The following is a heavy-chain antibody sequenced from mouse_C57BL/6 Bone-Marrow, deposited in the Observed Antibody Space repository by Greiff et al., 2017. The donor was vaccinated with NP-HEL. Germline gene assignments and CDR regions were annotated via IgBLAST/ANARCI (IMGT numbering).Heavy chain of an antibody. Sequence: EVQLVESGGGLVQPGGSLKLSCAASGFTFSDYGMAWVRQAPRKGPEWVAFLSNLAYSIYYADTVTGRFTISRENAKNTLSLERSSLRAEDTAMYYWSRMRSRGYFDVWGTGTTVTVSS. CDR1: GFTFSDYG. J-gene: IGHJ1*03. CDR3: SRMRSRGYFDV. V-gene: IGHV5-15*01. CDR2: LSNLAYSI.